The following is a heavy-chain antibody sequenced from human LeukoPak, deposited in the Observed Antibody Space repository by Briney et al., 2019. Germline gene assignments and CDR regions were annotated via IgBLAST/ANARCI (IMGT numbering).Heavy chain of an antibody. Sequence: SETLSLTCTVSGGSISSGDYYWGWIRQPPGKGLEWIGSLSSSGSVYYNPSLKSRVTVSIETSKNQFSLRLTSVIAVDTAIYYCARHAVVDAYPRYFQHWGQGTLITVSS. CDR1: GGSISSGDYY. J-gene: IGHJ1*01. D-gene: IGHD5-12*01. CDR2: LSSSGSV. V-gene: IGHV4-39*01. CDR3: ARHAVVDAYPRYFQH.